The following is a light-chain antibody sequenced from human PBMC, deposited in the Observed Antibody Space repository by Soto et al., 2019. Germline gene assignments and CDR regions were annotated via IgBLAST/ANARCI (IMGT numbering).Light chain of an antibody. CDR1: QSVSNNY. Sequence: EIVSTQSPCTLSLSPGDIATLSCRASQSVSNNYLAWYQQKPGQAPRLLIYDTSNRATGVPARFSGSGSGTDFTLTISSLEPEDCAIYYCQQRQYWPPITFGQGTRLEIK. V-gene: IGKV3-11*01. J-gene: IGKJ5*01. CDR3: QQRQYWPPIT. CDR2: DTS.